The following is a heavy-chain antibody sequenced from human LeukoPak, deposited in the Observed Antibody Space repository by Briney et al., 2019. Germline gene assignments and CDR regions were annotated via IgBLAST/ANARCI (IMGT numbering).Heavy chain of an antibody. CDR1: GFTFSSYS. V-gene: IGHV3-30-3*01. Sequence: GGSLTLSCAASGFTFSSYSMHWVRPAPGKGLEWVAVISYNGINKYNAHSVKGQFTISRDNSKNTLYRHMNRLRTEDTAVYYCARETLYSSRLMNWFDPWGERTRVTVSS. CDR2: ISYNGINK. J-gene: IGHJ5*02. D-gene: IGHD3-22*01. CDR3: ARETLYSSRLMNWFDP.